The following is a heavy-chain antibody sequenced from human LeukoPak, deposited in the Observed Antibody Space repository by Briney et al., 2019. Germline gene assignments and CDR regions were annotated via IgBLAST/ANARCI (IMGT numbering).Heavy chain of an antibody. D-gene: IGHD3-22*01. CDR1: GGTFSSYA. J-gene: IGHJ5*02. Sequence: SVKVSCKASGGTFSSYAISWVRQAPGQGLEWMGRIIPILGIANYAQKFQGRVAITADKSTSTAYMELSSLRSEDTAVYYCARAYHYYDSSGYYWFDPWGQGTLVTVSS. V-gene: IGHV1-69*04. CDR2: IIPILGIA. CDR3: ARAYHYYDSSGYYWFDP.